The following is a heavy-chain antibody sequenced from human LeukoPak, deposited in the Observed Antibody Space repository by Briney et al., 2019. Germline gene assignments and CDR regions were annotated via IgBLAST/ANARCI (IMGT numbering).Heavy chain of an antibody. D-gene: IGHD1-26*01. J-gene: IGHJ4*02. CDR2: ISGSGNGFSI. Sequence: GGSLRLSCAASGFIFSDYQMNWVRQAPGKGPEYVSTISGSGNGFSIYYADSVKGRFTISRDDSKSILYLQMNGLRSEDTAVYYCVKDFGRIRGTPDSWGQGTLVTVSS. V-gene: IGHV3-64D*06. CDR3: VKDFGRIRGTPDS. CDR1: GFIFSDYQ.